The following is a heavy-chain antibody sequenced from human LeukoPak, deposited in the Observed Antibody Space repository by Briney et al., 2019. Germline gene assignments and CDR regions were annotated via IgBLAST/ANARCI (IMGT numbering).Heavy chain of an antibody. V-gene: IGHV4-59*01. J-gene: IGHJ4*02. Sequence: KPSETLSLTCTVSGGSISSYYWGWIRQPPGKGLEWIGYIHYRGSTNYNPSLKSRVTISVDTSKYQFSLKLSSVTAADTAVYYCARGLHFWSGYYGYYFDYWGQGTLVTVSS. CDR3: ARGLHFWSGYYGYYFDY. D-gene: IGHD3-3*02. CDR1: GGSISSYY. CDR2: IHYRGST.